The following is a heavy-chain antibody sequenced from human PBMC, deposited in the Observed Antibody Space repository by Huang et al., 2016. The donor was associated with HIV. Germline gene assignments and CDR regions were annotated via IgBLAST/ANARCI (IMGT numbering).Heavy chain of an antibody. CDR2: VNHGGRP. J-gene: IGHJ2*01. V-gene: IGHV4-34*01. D-gene: IGHD6-19*01. Sequence: QVQLYQWGAGPLRPSETLSLTCGVSGGSLHGYYWNWLRPSPGRGLEWIGEVNHGGRPKYNPSFTSRVTISGDTSKIQFSLNRTSVTATDTADYYCATSRSGSGWFLDIWGRGTLVSVS. CDR1: GGSLHGYY. CDR3: ATSRSGSGWFLDI.